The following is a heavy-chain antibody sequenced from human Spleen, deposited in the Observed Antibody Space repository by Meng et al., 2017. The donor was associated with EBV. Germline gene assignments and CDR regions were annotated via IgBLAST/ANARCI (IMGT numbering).Heavy chain of an antibody. J-gene: IGHJ4*02. Sequence: QVQLVRSGTGVKKPGASVKVSCKTSGYTFTNFGISWVRQAPGQGLEWMGRINPHSGDTIYAHEFQGRVTMTRDTSISTAYMELSRLRSDDTAVYYCARGVQGGWYNFDYWGQGTLVTVSS. CDR2: INPHSGDT. CDR3: ARGVQGGWYNFDY. D-gene: IGHD6-19*01. CDR1: GYTFTNFG. V-gene: IGHV1-2*06.